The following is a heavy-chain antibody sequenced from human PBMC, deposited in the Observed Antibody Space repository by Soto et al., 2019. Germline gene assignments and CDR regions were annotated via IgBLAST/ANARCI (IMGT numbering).Heavy chain of an antibody. D-gene: IGHD2-15*01. V-gene: IGHV1-18*04. CDR3: ARGGPKYCSGGSCYSFAFGWFDT. Sequence: ASVKVSCKASGYTFTSYGISWVRQAPGQGLEWMGWISAYNGNTNYAQKLQGRVTMTTDTSTSTAYMELRSLRSDDTAVYYCARGGPKYCSGGSCYSFAFGWFDTWGQGTLVTVSS. CDR2: ISAYNGNT. CDR1: GYTFTSYG. J-gene: IGHJ5*02.